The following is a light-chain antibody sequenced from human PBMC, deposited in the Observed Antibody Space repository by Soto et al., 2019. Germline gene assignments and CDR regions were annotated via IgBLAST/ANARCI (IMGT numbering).Light chain of an antibody. CDR2: AAS. CDR1: QGIRND. V-gene: IGKV1-6*01. J-gene: IGKJ4*01. CDR3: LQDYNYPLT. Sequence: AIQMTQSPSSLSASVGDRVTITCRASQGIRNDLGWYQQKPGKAPKLLIYAASSLQSGVPSRISGSGSGTDFTLTISCLQPEDFATYYCLQDYNYPLTFGGGTKVEIK.